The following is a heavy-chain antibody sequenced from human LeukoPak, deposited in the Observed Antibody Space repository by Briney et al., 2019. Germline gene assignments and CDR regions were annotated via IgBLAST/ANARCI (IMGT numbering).Heavy chain of an antibody. CDR1: GYSISSGYY. V-gene: IGHV4-38-2*02. CDR3: ARRSTLRYFDWLLYPGAFDI. J-gene: IGHJ3*02. D-gene: IGHD3-9*01. CDR2: IYYSGST. Sequence: SETLSLTCTVSGYSISSGYYWGWIRQPPGKGLEWIGSIYYSGSTHYNPSLKSRVTISVDTSKNQFSLKLSSVTAADTAVYYCARRSTLRYFDWLLYPGAFDIWGQGTMVTVSS.